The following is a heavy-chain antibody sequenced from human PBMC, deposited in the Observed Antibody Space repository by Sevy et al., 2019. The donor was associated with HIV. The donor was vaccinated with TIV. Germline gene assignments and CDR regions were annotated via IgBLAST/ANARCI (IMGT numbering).Heavy chain of an antibody. CDR1: GFTFSSYS. CDR3: ARGAGRYSSSWNLFDP. Sequence: GGSLRLSCAASGFTFSSYSMNWVRQAPGKGLEWVSYISSSSSTIYYADSVKGRFTISRDNAKNSLYLQMNSLRDEDTAVYYCARGAGRYSSSWNLFDPWGQGTLVTVSS. D-gene: IGHD6-13*01. J-gene: IGHJ5*02. V-gene: IGHV3-48*02. CDR2: ISSSSSTI.